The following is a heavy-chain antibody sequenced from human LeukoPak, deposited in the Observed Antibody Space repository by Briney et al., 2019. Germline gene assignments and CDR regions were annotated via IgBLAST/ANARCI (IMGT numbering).Heavy chain of an antibody. CDR3: AKDSDFWSGYYFDY. J-gene: IGHJ4*02. V-gene: IGHV3-43*02. CDR1: GFTFDDYA. CDR2: ISGDGGST. D-gene: IGHD3-3*01. Sequence: PGGSLRLSCAASGFTFDDYAMHWVRQAPGKGLEWVSLISGDGGSTYYADSVKGRFTISRDNSKNSLYLQMNSLRTEDTALYYCAKDSDFWSGYYFDYWGQGTLVTVSS.